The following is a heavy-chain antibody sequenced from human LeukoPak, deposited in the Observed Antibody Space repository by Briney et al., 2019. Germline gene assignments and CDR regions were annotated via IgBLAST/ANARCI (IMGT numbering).Heavy chain of an antibody. CDR3: ARDRTEVGGYYYYYGMDV. D-gene: IGHD1-26*01. CDR2: IIPILDIA. CDR1: GGTFSSYA. Sequence: ASVKVSCKASGGTFSSYAISWVRQAPGQGLEWMGRIIPILDIANYAQKFQGRVTITADKSTSTAYMELSGLRSEDTAVYYCARDRTEVGGYYYYYGMDVWGQGTTVTVSS. V-gene: IGHV1-69*04. J-gene: IGHJ6*02.